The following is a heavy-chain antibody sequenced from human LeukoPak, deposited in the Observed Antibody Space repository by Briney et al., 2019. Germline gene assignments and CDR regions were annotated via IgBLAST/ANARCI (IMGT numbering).Heavy chain of an antibody. CDR1: GFSLSSSGVG. Sequence: SGPTLVNPTQTLTPTCAFSGFSLSSSGVGGVAVGWIRQPPGKALEWLALIYWDDDKRYSPSLKSRLTITKDTSRNQVVLTMTNVDPVDTATYYCAHSPVKEFDYWGQGILVTVSS. D-gene: IGHD4-17*01. CDR3: AHSPVKEFDY. J-gene: IGHJ4*02. CDR2: IYWDDDK. V-gene: IGHV2-5*02.